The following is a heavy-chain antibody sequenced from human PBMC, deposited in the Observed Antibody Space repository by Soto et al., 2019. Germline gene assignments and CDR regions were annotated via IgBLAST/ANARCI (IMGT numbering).Heavy chain of an antibody. V-gene: IGHV4-30-2*01. CDR1: GGSISSGGYS. CDR2: IYHSGSA. Sequence: PSSTLSLTCAVSGGSISSGGYSWSWIRQPPGKGLEWIGYIYHSGSAYFNPSLKRRVTISVDRSKNQFSLKLSSVTAADTAVYYCARRDYYYYGMDVWGQGTTVT. CDR3: ARRDYYYYGMDV. J-gene: IGHJ6*02.